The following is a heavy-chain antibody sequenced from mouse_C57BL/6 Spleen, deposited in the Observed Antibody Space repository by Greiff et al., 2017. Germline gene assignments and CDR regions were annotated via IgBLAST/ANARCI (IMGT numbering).Heavy chain of an antibody. J-gene: IGHJ1*03. CDR2: ISSGSSTI. Sequence: EVQGVESGGGLVKPGGSLKLSCAASGFTFSDYGMHWVRQAPEKGLEWVAYISSGSSTIYYADTVKGRFTISRDNAKNTLFLQMTSLRSEDTAMYDCARKDYYGSSYWYFDVWGTGTTVTVSS. CDR1: GFTFSDYG. D-gene: IGHD1-1*01. CDR3: ARKDYYGSSYWYFDV. V-gene: IGHV5-17*01.